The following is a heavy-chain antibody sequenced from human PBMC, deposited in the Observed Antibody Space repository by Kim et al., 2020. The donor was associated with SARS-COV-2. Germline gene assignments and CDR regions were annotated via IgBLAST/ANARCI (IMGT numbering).Heavy chain of an antibody. CDR3: AKSQSITIFGVARLGYGMDI. V-gene: IGHV3-30*18. CDR1: GFTFSSYG. D-gene: IGHD3-3*01. CDR2: ISYDGSNK. Sequence: GGPLRLSCAASGFTFSSYGMHWVRQAPGKGLEWVAVISYDGSNKYYADSVKGRFTISRDNSKNTLYLQMNSLRAEDTAVYYCAKSQSITIFGVARLGYGMDIWGPGTTVTVSS. J-gene: IGHJ6*02.